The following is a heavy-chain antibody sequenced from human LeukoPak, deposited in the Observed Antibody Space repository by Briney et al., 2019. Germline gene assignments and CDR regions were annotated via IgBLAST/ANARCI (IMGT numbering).Heavy chain of an antibody. J-gene: IGHJ5*01. CDR3: ARDAGGYDS. D-gene: IGHD5-12*01. Sequence: GGSLRLSCAASGFSFSTYWMSWVRQTPGKGLEWVANIKEDGSKDYYVDSVKGRSTISRDNAKNSLYLQMNSLRVEDSAVYYCARDAGGYDSWGQGTLVTVSS. V-gene: IGHV3-7*01. CDR1: GFSFSTYW. CDR2: IKEDGSKD.